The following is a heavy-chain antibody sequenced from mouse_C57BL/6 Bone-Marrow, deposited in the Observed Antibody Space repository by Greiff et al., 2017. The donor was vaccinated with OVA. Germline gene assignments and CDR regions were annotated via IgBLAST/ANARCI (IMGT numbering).Heavy chain of an antibody. V-gene: IGHV7-3*01. Sequence: EVMLVESGGGLVQPGDSLSLSCAASGFTFTNYYMSWVRQPPGKALEWLAFIRNKPNGSTTEYSASVKGRFTISRDNSQSILYLQMNALRAEDSATYYCARYKGRVAVDYFDDGGQGTALTVSS. J-gene: IGHJ2*01. D-gene: IGHD1-1*01. CDR2: IRNKPNGSTT. CDR3: ARYKGRVAVDYFDD. CDR1: GFTFTNYY.